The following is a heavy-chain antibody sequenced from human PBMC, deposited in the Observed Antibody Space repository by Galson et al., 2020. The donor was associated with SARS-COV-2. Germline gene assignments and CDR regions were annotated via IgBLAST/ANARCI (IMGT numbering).Heavy chain of an antibody. CDR1: GFTFSSYD. V-gene: IGHV3-13*01. Sequence: GESLKISCAASGFTFSSYDMHWVRQATGKGLEWVSAIGTAGDTYYPGSVKGRFTISRENAKNSLYLQMNSLRAGDTAVYYCARGDVITMVRGVIYYYYYGMDVWGQGTTVTVSS. J-gene: IGHJ6*02. CDR3: ARGDVITMVRGVIYYYYYGMDV. CDR2: IGTAGDT. D-gene: IGHD3-10*01.